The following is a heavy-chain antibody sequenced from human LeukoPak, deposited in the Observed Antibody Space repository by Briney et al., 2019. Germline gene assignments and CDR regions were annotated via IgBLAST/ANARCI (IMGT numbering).Heavy chain of an antibody. CDR2: VSYSGGS. V-gene: IGHV4-39*01. J-gene: IGHJ4*02. CDR3: ARQGSGWYGYYFDY. Sequence: SETLSLTCTVSGGSISSSDSYWAWIRQPPGKGLEWIGNVSYSGGSSYNSPFRSRVSMSIDTSKNHFSLKLSSVTAADTAVYYCARQGSGWYGYYFDYWGQGTLVTVSS. CDR1: GGSISSSDSY. D-gene: IGHD6-19*01.